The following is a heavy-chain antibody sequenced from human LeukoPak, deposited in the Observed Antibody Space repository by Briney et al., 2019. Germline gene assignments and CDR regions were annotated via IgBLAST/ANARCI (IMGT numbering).Heavy chain of an antibody. CDR1: GGTFSSYA. V-gene: IGHV1-69*13. Sequence: GASVTVSCKASGGTFSSYAISWVRQAPGQGLEWMGGIIPIFGTANYAQKFQGRVTITADESTSTAYMELSSLRSEDTAVYYCARIRSPVQLERLAGGNWFDPWGQGTLVTVSS. D-gene: IGHD1-1*01. CDR2: IIPIFGTA. J-gene: IGHJ5*02. CDR3: ARIRSPVQLERLAGGNWFDP.